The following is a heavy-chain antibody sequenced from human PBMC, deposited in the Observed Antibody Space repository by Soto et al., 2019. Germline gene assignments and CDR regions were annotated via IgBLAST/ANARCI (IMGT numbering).Heavy chain of an antibody. Sequence: PGESLKISCKGSGYTFTTYWIAWVRQMPGKGLEWMGIINPGDSNTRYTPSFQGQVTISADKSISTAYLQWSSLKASDTAMYYCARVLYYNGHSETVYSWGQGTLVTVSS. J-gene: IGHJ4*03. D-gene: IGHD1-26*01. CDR1: GYTFTTYW. CDR3: ARVLYYNGHSETVYS. CDR2: INPGDSNT. V-gene: IGHV5-51*01.